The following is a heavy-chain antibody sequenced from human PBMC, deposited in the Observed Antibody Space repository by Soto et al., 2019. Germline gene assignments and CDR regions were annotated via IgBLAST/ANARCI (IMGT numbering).Heavy chain of an antibody. CDR2: ISSSSSYI. D-gene: IGHD6-19*01. CDR1: GFTFSSYS. J-gene: IGHJ2*01. V-gene: IGHV3-21*01. Sequence: GSLRLSCAASGFTFSSYSMNWVRQAPGKGLEWVSSISSSSSYIYYADSVKGRFTISRDNAKNSLYLQMNSLRAEDTAVYYCARDVSSIAVAGTLLWHFDLWGRGSLL. CDR3: ARDVSSIAVAGTLLWHFDL.